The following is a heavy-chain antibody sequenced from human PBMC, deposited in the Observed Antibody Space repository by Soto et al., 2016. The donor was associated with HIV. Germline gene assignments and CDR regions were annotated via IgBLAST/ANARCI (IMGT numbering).Heavy chain of an antibody. D-gene: IGHD4-17*01. J-gene: IGHJ3*02. CDR1: GFTVSSNY. CDR2: IYSGGST. Sequence: EVQLVESGGGLVQPGGSLRLSCAASGFTVSSNYMSWVRQAPGKGLEWVSVIYSGGSTYYADSVKGRFTISRDNSKNTLYLQMNSLRAEDTAVYYCARTASYNKWPDYGPLWHDAFDIWGQGTMVTVSS. CDR3: ARTASYNKWPDYGPLWHDAFDI. V-gene: IGHV3-66*01.